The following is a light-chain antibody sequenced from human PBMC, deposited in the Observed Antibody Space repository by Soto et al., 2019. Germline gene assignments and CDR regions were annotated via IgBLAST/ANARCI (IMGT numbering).Light chain of an antibody. J-gene: IGLJ3*02. CDR2: EVS. V-gene: IGLV2-14*01. Sequence: QSALTQPASVSGSPGQSITISCTGTSSDVGGYKFVSWYQQHPGKAPKLMIYEVSNRPSGVSNRFSGSKSGNTASLTISGLQAEDEADYYCSSYTSCNTCLFGGGTKLTVL. CDR3: SSYTSCNTCL. CDR1: SSDVGGYKF.